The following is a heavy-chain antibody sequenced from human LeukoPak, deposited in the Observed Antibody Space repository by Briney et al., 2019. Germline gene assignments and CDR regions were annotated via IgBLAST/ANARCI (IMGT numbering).Heavy chain of an antibody. CDR3: ARLPSIAAHYYYYYYYMDV. V-gene: IGHV4-59*01. CDR1: GGSISSYY. D-gene: IGHD6-6*01. J-gene: IGHJ6*03. CDR2: IYYSGST. Sequence: SETLSLTCTVSGGSISSYYWSWIRQPPGKGLEWIGYIYYSGSTNYNPSLKSRVTISVDTSKNQFSLKLSSVTAADTAVHYCARLPSIAAHYYYYYYYMDVWGKGTTVTVSS.